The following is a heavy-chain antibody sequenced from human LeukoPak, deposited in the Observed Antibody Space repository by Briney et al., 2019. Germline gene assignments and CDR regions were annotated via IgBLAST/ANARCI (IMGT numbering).Heavy chain of an antibody. Sequence: TLSLTCTVSGASISGGYYYWTWIRQPAGKGLEWIGRIYSTGTTNYNPSLKSRVIISEDMSKNQFSLHLSSVTAADTAVYYCARGGHYYDRTPYWFFLDYWGQGALVTVSS. D-gene: IGHD3-22*01. CDR2: IYSTGTT. CDR3: ARGGHYYDRTPYWFFLDY. CDR1: GASISGGYYY. V-gene: IGHV4-61*02. J-gene: IGHJ4*02.